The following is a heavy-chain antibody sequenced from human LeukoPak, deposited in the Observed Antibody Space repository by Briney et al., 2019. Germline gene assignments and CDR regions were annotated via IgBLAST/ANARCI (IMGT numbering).Heavy chain of an antibody. D-gene: IGHD3-9*01. CDR2: IYYSGST. Sequence: SETLSLTCTVSGGSISSHYWSWIRQPPGKGLEWIGYIYYSGSTNYNPSLKSRVTISVDTSKNQFSLKLSSVTAADTAVYYCARGIRYFDWLPSGYFDYWGQGTLVTVSS. J-gene: IGHJ4*02. CDR3: ARGIRYFDWLPSGYFDY. CDR1: GGSISSHY. V-gene: IGHV4-59*11.